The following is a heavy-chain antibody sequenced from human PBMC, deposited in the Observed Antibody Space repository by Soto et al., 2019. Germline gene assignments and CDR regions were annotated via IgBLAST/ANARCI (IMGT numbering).Heavy chain of an antibody. CDR2: VSSSGTT. Sequence: QVQLQALGPGLVKPSETLSLICTVSGGSIRDSYWTWIRQPPGKGLEWIGYVSSSGTTKYSPSLKSRVTMSVDTSKNQFSLKVNSVTTADTAVYYCARVGHLNVYYGSDYWGQGILVTVSS. CDR1: GGSIRDSY. J-gene: IGHJ4*02. V-gene: IGHV4-59*01. CDR3: ARVGHLNVYYGSDY. D-gene: IGHD1-26*01.